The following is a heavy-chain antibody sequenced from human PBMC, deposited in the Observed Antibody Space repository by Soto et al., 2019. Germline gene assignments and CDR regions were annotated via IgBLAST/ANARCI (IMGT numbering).Heavy chain of an antibody. CDR1: GFTFSNFA. J-gene: IGHJ4*02. Sequence: GGFLRLSCAASGFTFSNFAMSRVRQAPGKGLEWVSAISGSGGSTYYADSVKGRFTISRDNSKNTLYLQMNSLRAEDTAVYYCAKESAGDFWSGYYNFDYWGQGTLVTVSS. CDR3: AKESAGDFWSGYYNFDY. CDR2: ISGSGGST. D-gene: IGHD3-3*01. V-gene: IGHV3-23*01.